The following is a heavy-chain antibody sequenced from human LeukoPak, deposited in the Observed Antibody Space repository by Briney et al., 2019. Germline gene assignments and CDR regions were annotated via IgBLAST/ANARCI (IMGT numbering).Heavy chain of an antibody. Sequence: GESLKISCKGSGYSFTNYWIGWVRQMPGKGLKWMGIIYPGDSDARYSPSFQGQVTISADKSISTAYLQWSSLKASDTAMYYCARRLTYYYDSSGSYYFDYWGQGTLVTVSS. CDR2: IYPGDSDA. D-gene: IGHD3-22*01. CDR3: ARRLTYYYDSSGSYYFDY. J-gene: IGHJ4*02. V-gene: IGHV5-51*01. CDR1: GYSFTNYW.